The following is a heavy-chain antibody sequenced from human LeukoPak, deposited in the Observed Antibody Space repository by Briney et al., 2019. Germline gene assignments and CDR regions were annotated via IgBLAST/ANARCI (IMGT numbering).Heavy chain of an antibody. CDR3: ARGDYCSGGSCYNWFDP. Sequence: ASVKVSCKASGGTFSSYAISWVRQAPGQGLEWMGWMNPNSGNTGYAQKFQGRVTMTRNTSISTAYMELSSLRSEDTAVYYCARGDYCSGGSCYNWFDPWGQGTLVTVSS. D-gene: IGHD2-15*01. V-gene: IGHV1-8*02. J-gene: IGHJ5*02. CDR1: GGTFSSYA. CDR2: MNPNSGNT.